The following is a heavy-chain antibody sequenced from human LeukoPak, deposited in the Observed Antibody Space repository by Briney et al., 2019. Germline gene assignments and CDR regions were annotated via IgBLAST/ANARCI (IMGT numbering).Heavy chain of an antibody. D-gene: IGHD6-19*01. V-gene: IGHV4-31*03. CDR1: GGSISSGGYY. Sequence: SETLSLTCTVSGGSISSGGYYWSWIRQHPGKGLEWIRYIYYSGSTYYNPSLKSRVTISVDTSKNQFSLRLSSVTAADTAIYYCARAVSGRFDYWGQGTLVTVSS. CDR3: ARAVSGRFDY. CDR2: IYYSGST. J-gene: IGHJ4*02.